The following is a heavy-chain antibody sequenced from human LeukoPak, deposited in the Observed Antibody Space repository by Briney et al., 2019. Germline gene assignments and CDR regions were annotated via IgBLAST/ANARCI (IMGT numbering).Heavy chain of an antibody. Sequence: GGSLRLSCAASGFTFSGYAMPWVRQAPGKGLEWVAVISYDGSNKYYADSVKGRFTISRDNSKNTLYLQMNSLRAEDTAVYYCARDWQQLAGYYYYGMDVWGQGTTVTVSS. CDR2: ISYDGSNK. CDR3: ARDWQQLAGYYYYGMDV. D-gene: IGHD6-13*01. V-gene: IGHV3-30-3*01. J-gene: IGHJ6*02. CDR1: GFTFSGYA.